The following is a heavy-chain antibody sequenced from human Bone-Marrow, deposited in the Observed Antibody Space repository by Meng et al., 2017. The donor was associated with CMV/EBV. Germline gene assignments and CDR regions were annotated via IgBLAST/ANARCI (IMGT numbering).Heavy chain of an antibody. CDR3: AHRITYYRGAFDF. CDR1: GFSLSTTGVG. D-gene: IGHD3-3*01. CDR2: NYWDDDK. Sequence: QITLKESGPTLMRPTQTLTLTCHVSGFSLSTTGVGVAWIRKPPGKALEWLALNYWDDDKRYSPSLKNRLTITKDTSKNQVILTMTNMDPVDTGTYYCAHRITYYRGAFDFWGQGTLVTVSS. V-gene: IGHV2-5*02. J-gene: IGHJ4*02.